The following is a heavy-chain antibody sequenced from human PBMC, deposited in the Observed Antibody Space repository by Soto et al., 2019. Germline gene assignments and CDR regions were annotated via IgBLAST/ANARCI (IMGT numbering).Heavy chain of an antibody. V-gene: IGHV4-34*01. CDR1: VGSFSAYY. Sequence: SETLSLTCAVYVGSFSAYYWSWIRQPPGKGLEWIGEIHHSGSADYNPSLGSRVTISLDTSKNQFSLKLSSVTTADTAVYYCARGVGFGYYYYHMDLWGQGTTVTVSS. J-gene: IGHJ6*02. CDR3: ARGVGFGYYYYHMDL. D-gene: IGHD3-10*01. CDR2: IHHSGSA.